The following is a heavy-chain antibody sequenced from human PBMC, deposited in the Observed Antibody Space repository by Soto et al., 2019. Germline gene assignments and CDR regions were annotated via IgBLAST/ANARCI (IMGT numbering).Heavy chain of an antibody. Sequence: QMQLMQSGPEVKKPGTSVKVSCQTSRFIFTTSAVQWVRQARGQRLEWIGWIVVGSSNTNYAQKFQERVTITRDMSTSTVYMELRILRSDDTAVYYCALVPLGYWGQGTLVTVAS. J-gene: IGHJ4*02. CDR3: ALVPLGY. D-gene: IGHD6-6*01. CDR1: RFIFTTSA. V-gene: IGHV1-58*01. CDR2: IVVGSSNT.